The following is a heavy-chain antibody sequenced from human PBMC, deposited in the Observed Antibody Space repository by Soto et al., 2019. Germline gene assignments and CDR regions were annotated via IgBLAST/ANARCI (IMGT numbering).Heavy chain of an antibody. CDR3: ARDLGDGPSERWYFDL. CDR2: IYYSGST. Sequence: QVQLQESGPGLVKPSQDLSLACTVSGGSISSGSYYWSWIRQHPGKGLEWIGFIYYSGSTYYNPSRKSRVTISVDWSKNQFSLRMNSVTAADTAVYFCARDLGDGPSERWYFDLWGRGTLVTVSS. V-gene: IGHV4-31*03. J-gene: IGHJ2*01. D-gene: IGHD1-26*01. CDR1: GGSISSGSYY.